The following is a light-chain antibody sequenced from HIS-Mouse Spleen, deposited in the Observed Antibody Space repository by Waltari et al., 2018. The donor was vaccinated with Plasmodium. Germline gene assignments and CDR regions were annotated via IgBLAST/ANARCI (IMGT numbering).Light chain of an antibody. J-gene: IGLJ3*02. CDR1: RSNIGTNY. CDR3: GTWDSSLSAGV. CDR2: DNK. V-gene: IGLV1-51*01. Sequence: QSVLTQPPSGSATPAQEVTIPHHGSRSNIGTNYVSEYQHLPGTAPKLLLYDNKKRPAGIPYRFSGSKSGTSATLGITGLQTGDEADYYCGTWDSSLSAGVFGGGTKLTVL.